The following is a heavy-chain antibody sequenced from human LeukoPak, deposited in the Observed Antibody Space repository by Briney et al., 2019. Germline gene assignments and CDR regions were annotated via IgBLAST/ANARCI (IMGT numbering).Heavy chain of an antibody. J-gene: IGHJ5*02. CDR2: IYYSGST. D-gene: IGHD2-2*01. CDR3: ARDGVGCSSTSCYGGWFDP. CDR1: GGSISSYY. Sequence: TSETLSLTCTVSGGSISSYYWSWIRQPPGKGLEWIGYIYYSGSTNYNPSLKSRVTISVDTSKNQFSLKLSSVTAADTAVYYCARDGVGCSSTSCYGGWFDPWGQGTLVTVSS. V-gene: IGHV4-59*01.